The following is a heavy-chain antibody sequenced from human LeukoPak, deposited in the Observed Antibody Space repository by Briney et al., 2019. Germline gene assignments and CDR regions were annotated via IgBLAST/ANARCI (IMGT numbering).Heavy chain of an antibody. J-gene: IGHJ4*02. D-gene: IGHD2-2*01. CDR1: GFTFSSCS. V-gene: IGHV3-74*01. CDR2: INSDGSSI. CDR3: ARGTIAWAGVDY. Sequence: GGSLRLSCAASGFTFSSCSMHWVRQTTGKGLVWVSRINSDGSSISYADSVKGRFTISRDNAKNTLYLQTNSLRAEDTAVYYCARGTIAWAGVDYWGQGTLVTVSS.